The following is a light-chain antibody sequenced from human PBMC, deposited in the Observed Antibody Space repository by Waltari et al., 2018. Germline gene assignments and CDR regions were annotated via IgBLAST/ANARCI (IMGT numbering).Light chain of an antibody. CDR3: CSFAGTVF. Sequence: QSALTQPASVSGSPGPSIPISCTGTSSDVGSSNLVSWYQQHPGKAPKLMIYEVSKRPSGVSNRFSGSKSGNTASLTISGLQAEDEADYYCCSFAGTVFFGGGTKLTVL. CDR2: EVS. J-gene: IGLJ2*01. V-gene: IGLV2-23*02. CDR1: SSDVGSSNL.